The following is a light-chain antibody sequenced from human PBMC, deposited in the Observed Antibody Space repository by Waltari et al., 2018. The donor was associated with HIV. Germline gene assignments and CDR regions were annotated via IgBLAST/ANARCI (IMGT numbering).Light chain of an antibody. V-gene: IGLV1-44*01. CDR1: SSNIGSKT. J-gene: IGLJ1*01. CDR3: AAWDDSLDEYV. Sequence: QSALTQPPSASGTPGQRVTMSCSGSSSNIGSKTVNWYQQRPGTAPKLLIFSNNQRPSGVPDRFSGSKSGTSASLAISGLQSEDEADYYCAAWDDSLDEYVFGTGTKVTVL. CDR2: SNN.